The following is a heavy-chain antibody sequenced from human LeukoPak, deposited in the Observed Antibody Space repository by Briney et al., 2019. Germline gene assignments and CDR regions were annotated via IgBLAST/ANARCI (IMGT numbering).Heavy chain of an antibody. Sequence: GGSLRLSCAASGFTFSSYSMNWVRQAPGKGLEWVANIGQDGSEKYSADSVKGRFTISRDTAKNSLYLQMNNLRAEDTAVYYCAREQSSTWPYCFDYWGQGTLVTVSS. CDR1: GFTFSSYS. CDR3: AREQSSTWPYCFDY. V-gene: IGHV3-7*03. J-gene: IGHJ4*02. D-gene: IGHD6-13*01. CDR2: IGQDGSEK.